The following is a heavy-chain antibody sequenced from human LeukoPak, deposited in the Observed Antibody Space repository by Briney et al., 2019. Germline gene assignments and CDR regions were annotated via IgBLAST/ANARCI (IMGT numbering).Heavy chain of an antibody. D-gene: IGHD3-16*01. V-gene: IGHV3-66*01. CDR3: ARDLGLGVIGY. J-gene: IGHJ4*02. CDR2: LYSGGST. CDR1: GITVSSNK. Sequence: GGSLRLPCAASGITVSSNKMNWVRQAPGKGLEWVSVLYSGGSTNYADSVKGRFTISRDSSKNTLYLQMNSLRAEDTAVYYCARDLGLGVIGYWGQGTLVIVSS.